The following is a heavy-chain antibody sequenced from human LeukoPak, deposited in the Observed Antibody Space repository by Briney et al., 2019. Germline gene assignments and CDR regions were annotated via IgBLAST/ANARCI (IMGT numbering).Heavy chain of an antibody. V-gene: IGHV3-49*04. D-gene: IGHD3-3*01. J-gene: IGHJ4*02. Sequence: PGRSLRLSCTASGFTFGDYAMSWVRQAPGKGLEWVGFIRSKAFGGTTEYAASVKGRFTISRDDSKSIAYLQMNSLKTEDTAVYYCTSNDFWSGYYPLFDYWGQGTLVTVSS. CDR2: IRSKAFGGTT. CDR3: TSNDFWSGYYPLFDY. CDR1: GFTFGDYA.